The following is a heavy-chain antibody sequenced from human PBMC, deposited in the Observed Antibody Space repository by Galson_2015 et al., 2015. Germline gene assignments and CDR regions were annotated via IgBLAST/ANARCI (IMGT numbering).Heavy chain of an antibody. CDR3: TRCVVAASYYYYYMDV. CDR2: IRSKAYGGTT. D-gene: IGHD2-15*01. Sequence: SLRLSCAASGFTFGDYAMSWFRQAPGKGLEWVGFIRSKAYGGTTEYAASVKGRFTISRDDSKSIAYLQMNSLKTEDTAVYYCTRCVVAASYYYYYMDVWGKGTTVTVSS. J-gene: IGHJ6*03. V-gene: IGHV3-49*03. CDR1: GFTFGDYA.